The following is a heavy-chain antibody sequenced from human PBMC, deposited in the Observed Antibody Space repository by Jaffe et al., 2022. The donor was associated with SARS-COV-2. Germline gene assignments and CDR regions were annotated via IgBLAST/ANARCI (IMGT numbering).Heavy chain of an antibody. Sequence: EVRLVESGGDLVRPGRSVRLSCEGYGFNFGDYVMNWVRQAPGKGLEWVGFIRNQASGGTSEYATSVKGRFSISRDDSKNIAYLQMRSLKTEDTAVYFCARAGLCSGTSCYPRFYYYGLSVWGPGTTVIVSS. V-gene: IGHV3-49*04. CDR1: GFNFGDYV. D-gene: IGHD3-3*01. CDR2: IRNQASGGTS. J-gene: IGHJ6*02. CDR3: ARAGLCSGTSCYPRFYYYGLSV.